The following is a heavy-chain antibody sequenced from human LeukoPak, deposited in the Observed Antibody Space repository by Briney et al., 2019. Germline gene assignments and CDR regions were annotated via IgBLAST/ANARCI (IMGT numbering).Heavy chain of an antibody. CDR1: GFTFSNAW. Sequence: GGSLRLSCAASGFTFSNAWMSWVRQAPGKGLEWVGRLKSKTDGGTTDYAAPVKGRFTISRDDSKNTLYLQMNSLKTEDTAVYYCTTGRVTFDHGGQGTVVSVS. D-gene: IGHD5-18*01. CDR3: TTGRVTFDH. V-gene: IGHV3-15*01. CDR2: LKSKTDGGTT. J-gene: IGHJ4*02.